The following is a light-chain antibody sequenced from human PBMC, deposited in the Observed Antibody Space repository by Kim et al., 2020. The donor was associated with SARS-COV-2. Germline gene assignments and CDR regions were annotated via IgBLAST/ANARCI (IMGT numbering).Light chain of an antibody. J-gene: IGLJ3*02. CDR2: DVR. CDR3: TSYTGTSWV. CDR1: SSDVGGYNY. Sequence: QSALTQPASVSGSPGQSITISCTGTSSDVGGYNYVSWYQQHPDKAPKLMIYDVRSRPSGVSNRFSGSKSGNTASLTISGLQAEDEADYYCTSYTGTSWVFGGGTQLTVL. V-gene: IGLV2-14*03.